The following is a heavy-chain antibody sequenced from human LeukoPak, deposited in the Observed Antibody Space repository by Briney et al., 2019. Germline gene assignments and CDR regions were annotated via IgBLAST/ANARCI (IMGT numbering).Heavy chain of an antibody. CDR2: IYHSGST. D-gene: IGHD5-18*01. Sequence: SETLSLTCAVSGVSISSGGYSWSWIRQPPGKGLEWIGYIYHSGSTYYNPSLKSRVTISVDRSKNQFSLKLSSVTAADTAVYYCALGDGYSYGLDYWGQGTLVTVSS. J-gene: IGHJ4*02. CDR1: GVSISSGGYS. CDR3: ALGDGYSYGLDY. V-gene: IGHV4-30-2*01.